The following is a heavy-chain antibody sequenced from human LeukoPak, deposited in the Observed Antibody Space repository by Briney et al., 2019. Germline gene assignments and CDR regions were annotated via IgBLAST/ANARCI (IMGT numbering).Heavy chain of an antibody. J-gene: IGHJ4*02. Sequence: PSETLSLTCAVYGGSFSGYHWSWIRQPPGKGLEWIGEINHSGSTNYNPSLKSRVTISVDTSKNQFSLKLSSVTAADTAVYYCARGSGITGTTGDYWGQGTLVTVSS. V-gene: IGHV4-34*01. D-gene: IGHD1-20*01. CDR1: GGSFSGYH. CDR3: ARGSGITGTTGDY. CDR2: INHSGST.